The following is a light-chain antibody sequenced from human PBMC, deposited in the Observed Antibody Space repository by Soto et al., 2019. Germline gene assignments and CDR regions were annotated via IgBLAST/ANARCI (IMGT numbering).Light chain of an antibody. CDR1: KLGDKY. CDR3: QARDSSTHVV. J-gene: IGLJ2*01. Sequence: SYELTQPPSVSVSPGQTASITCSGYKLGDKYACWYQQKPGQSPVLVIYQDSKRPSGIPERFSGSNSGNTATLTISGTQAMDEADYYCQARDSSTHVVFGGGTKLTVL. CDR2: QDS. V-gene: IGLV3-1*01.